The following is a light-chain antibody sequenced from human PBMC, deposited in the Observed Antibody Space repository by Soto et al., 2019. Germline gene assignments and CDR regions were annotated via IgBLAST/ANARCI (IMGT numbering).Light chain of an antibody. CDR1: QTIYDY. CDR3: QQNFSPLLT. V-gene: IGKV1-39*01. Sequence: DIQMTQSPSSLSASVGDRVTITCRASQTIYDYVTWFQQRPGKAPKVLIYGASTLQSGVPSRFSGSGSGTEFPLPISNFQPEDFATYYCQQNFSPLLTFGGGTKVDIK. CDR2: GAS. J-gene: IGKJ4*01.